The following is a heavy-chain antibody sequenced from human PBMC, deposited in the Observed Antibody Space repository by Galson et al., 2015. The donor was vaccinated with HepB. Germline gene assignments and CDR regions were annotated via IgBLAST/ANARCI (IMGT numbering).Heavy chain of an antibody. V-gene: IGHV3-23*01. CDR2: ISGSGGST. Sequence: SLRLSCAASGFTFSSYAMSWVRQAPGKGLEWVSAISGSGGSTYYADSAKGRLTISRDNSKNTLYLQMNSLRAEDTAVYYCARSWGRGRLRLWFGELSVPGYWGQGTLVTVSS. D-gene: IGHD3-10*01. CDR3: ARSWGRGRLRLWFGELSVPGY. J-gene: IGHJ4*02. CDR1: GFTFSSYA.